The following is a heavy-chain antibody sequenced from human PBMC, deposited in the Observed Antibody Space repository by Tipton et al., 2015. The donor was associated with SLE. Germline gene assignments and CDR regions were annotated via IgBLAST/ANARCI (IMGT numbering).Heavy chain of an antibody. CDR2: IYPGDSDT. Sequence: VQLVQSGAEVKKPGESLKISCKGSGYSFTSYWIAWVRQMPGKGLEWVGIIYPGDSDTRYSPSFQGQVTISADRSTSTAYLQWSSLKASDTAIYYCARRQGSVNTNWFDPWGQGTLVTVSS. CDR1: GYSFTSYW. J-gene: IGHJ5*02. D-gene: IGHD4-11*01. CDR3: ARRQGSVNTNWFDP. V-gene: IGHV5-51*03.